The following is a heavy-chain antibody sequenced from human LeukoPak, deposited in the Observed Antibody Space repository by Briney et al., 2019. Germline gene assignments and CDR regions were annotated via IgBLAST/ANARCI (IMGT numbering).Heavy chain of an antibody. CDR1: GGSISSGSYY. V-gene: IGHV4-61*02. D-gene: IGHD4-23*01. J-gene: IGHJ4*02. Sequence: SETLSLTSTVSGGSISSGSYYWSWIRQPAGKGLEWIGRIYTSGSTNYNPSLKSRVTISVDTSKNQFSLKLSSVTAADTAVYYCARWNRELHFDYWGQGTLVTVSS. CDR2: IYTSGST. CDR3: ARWNRELHFDY.